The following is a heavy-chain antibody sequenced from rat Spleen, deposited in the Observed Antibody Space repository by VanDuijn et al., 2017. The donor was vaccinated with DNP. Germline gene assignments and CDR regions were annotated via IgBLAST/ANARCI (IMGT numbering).Heavy chain of an antibody. CDR3: ARHRTIMPYYYAMDA. J-gene: IGHJ4*01. CDR1: GFTFSDYY. D-gene: IGHD1-12*01. CDR2: VSCDGTKT. V-gene: IGHV5-29*01. Sequence: EVQLVESDGGLVQPGRSLKLSCAASGFTFSDYYMAWVRQAPTKGLEWVATVSCDGTKTFYRDSVKGRFTISRDNAKSTLYLQMDSLRSEDTATYYCARHRTIMPYYYAMDAWGQGASVTVSS.